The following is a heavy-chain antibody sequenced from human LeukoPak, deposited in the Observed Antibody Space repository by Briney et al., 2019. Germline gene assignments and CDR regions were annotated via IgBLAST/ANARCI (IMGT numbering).Heavy chain of an antibody. D-gene: IGHD3/OR15-3a*01. CDR1: GFTVSSNY. Sequence: GGSLRLSCAASGFTVSSNYMSWVRQAPGKGLEWVSVIYSGGSTYYADSVKGRFTISRDNSKNTLYLQMGSLRAEDMAVYYCARVDSATAYDPWGQGTLVTVSS. V-gene: IGHV3-66*01. J-gene: IGHJ5*02. CDR2: IYSGGST. CDR3: ARVDSATAYDP.